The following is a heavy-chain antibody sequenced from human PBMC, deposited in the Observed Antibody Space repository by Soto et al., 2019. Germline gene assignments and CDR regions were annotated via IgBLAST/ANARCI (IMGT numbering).Heavy chain of an antibody. CDR2: INAGNGNT. CDR3: ARSTPITMIVVPTGAFDI. D-gene: IGHD3-22*01. Sequence: ASVKVSCKASGYTFTSYAMHWVRQAPGQRLEWMGWINAGNGNTKYSQKFQGRVTITRDTSASTAYMELSSLGSEDTAVYYCARSTPITMIVVPTGAFDIWGKGTMVTVSS. CDR1: GYTFTSYA. J-gene: IGHJ3*02. V-gene: IGHV1-3*01.